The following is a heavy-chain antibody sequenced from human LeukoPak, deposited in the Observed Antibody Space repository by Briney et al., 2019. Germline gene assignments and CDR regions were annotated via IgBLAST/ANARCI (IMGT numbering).Heavy chain of an antibody. CDR1: GGSISSSSYY. CDR3: ARDIIAAAGRRGYGY. Sequence: SETLSLTCTVSGGSISSSSYYWGWIRQPPGKGLEWIGSIYYSGSTYYNPSLKSRVTISVDTSKNQFSLKLSSVTAADTAVYYCARDIIAAAGRRGYGYWGQGTLVTVSS. CDR2: IYYSGST. J-gene: IGHJ4*02. D-gene: IGHD6-13*01. V-gene: IGHV4-39*07.